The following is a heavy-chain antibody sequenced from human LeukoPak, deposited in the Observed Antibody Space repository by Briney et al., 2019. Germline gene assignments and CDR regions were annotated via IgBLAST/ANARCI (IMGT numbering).Heavy chain of an antibody. V-gene: IGHV4-39*01. CDR2: IYYSGST. Sequence: PSETLSLTCTVSGGSISSSSYYWGWIRQPPGKGLEWIGSIYYSGSTYYNPSLKSRVTISVDTSKNQFSLKLSSVTAADTAVYYCARHVWSWYSGYDFYMDVWGKGTTVTISS. CDR3: ARHVWSWYSGYDFYMDV. CDR1: GGSISSSSYY. D-gene: IGHD5-12*01. J-gene: IGHJ6*03.